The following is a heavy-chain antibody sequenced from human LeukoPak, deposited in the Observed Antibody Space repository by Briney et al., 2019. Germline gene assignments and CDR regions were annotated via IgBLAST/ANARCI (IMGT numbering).Heavy chain of an antibody. CDR1: GGSISSGSYY. CDR3: ARAERGSPFDY. CDR2: IYTSGST. V-gene: IGHV4-61*02. J-gene: IGHJ4*02. Sequence: SSETLSLTCTVSGGSISSGSYYWSWIRQPAGKGLEWIGRIYTSGSTNYNPSLKSRVTISVDTSKNQFSLKLSSVTAADTAVYYCARAERGSPFDYWGQGTLVTVSS. D-gene: IGHD1-26*01.